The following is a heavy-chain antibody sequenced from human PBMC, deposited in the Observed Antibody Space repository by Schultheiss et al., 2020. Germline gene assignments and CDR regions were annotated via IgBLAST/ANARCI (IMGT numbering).Heavy chain of an antibody. CDR3: ARMDDSSGYSFDY. V-gene: IGHV4-59*01. J-gene: IGHJ4*02. D-gene: IGHD3-22*01. Sequence: SETLSLTCTVSGGSISSYYWSWIRQPPGKGLEWIGYIYYSGSTNYNPSLKSRVTISVDTSKNQFSLKLSSVTAADTAVYYCARMDDSSGYSFDYWGQGTLVTVSS. CDR2: IYYSGST. CDR1: GGSISSYY.